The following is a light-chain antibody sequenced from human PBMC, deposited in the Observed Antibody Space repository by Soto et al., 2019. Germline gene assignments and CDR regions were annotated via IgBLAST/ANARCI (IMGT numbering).Light chain of an antibody. Sequence: EIVLTQSPGTLSLSPGERATISCRASQSVSSSYLAWYQQKPGQAPRLLIYATSSRATGIPDRFSGSGSGTDFTLTISRLEPEDFAVYSCQQYGNSLTFGGGTRLEIK. J-gene: IGKJ5*01. CDR1: QSVSSSY. CDR3: QQYGNSLT. V-gene: IGKV3-20*01. CDR2: ATS.